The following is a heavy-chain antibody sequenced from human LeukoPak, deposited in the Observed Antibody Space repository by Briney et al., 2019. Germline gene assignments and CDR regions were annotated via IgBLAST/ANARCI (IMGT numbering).Heavy chain of an antibody. CDR2: IYYSGSP. D-gene: IGHD1-1*01. J-gene: IGHJ4*02. CDR3: ATWRTAKTGFDY. V-gene: IGHV4-39*01. Sequence: SETLSLTCTVSGGSLSNNNYYWAWIRQPPGKGLECVVSIYYSGSPYYNPSLKSRVTISVDTSKNRFSLRLSSVTAADTAVYYCATWRTAKTGFDYWGQGTLVTVSS. CDR1: GGSLSNNNYY.